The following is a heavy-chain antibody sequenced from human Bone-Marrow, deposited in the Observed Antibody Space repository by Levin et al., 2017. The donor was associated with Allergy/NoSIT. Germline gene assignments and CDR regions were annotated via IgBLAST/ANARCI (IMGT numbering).Heavy chain of an antibody. CDR3: AKERECGYCSDGTCYDCHYHGMDV. CDR1: GGSISGYY. Sequence: SETLSLTCDVSGGSISGYYWSWIRQPPGKGLEWIGYISDSGDTTYNPSLRGRVTISVNTSKKQLSLKLTSVTAADTAVYYCAKERECGYCSDGTCYDCHYHGMDVWGQGTTVTVSS. V-gene: IGHV4-59*01. D-gene: IGHD2-15*01. CDR2: ISDSGDT. J-gene: IGHJ6*02.